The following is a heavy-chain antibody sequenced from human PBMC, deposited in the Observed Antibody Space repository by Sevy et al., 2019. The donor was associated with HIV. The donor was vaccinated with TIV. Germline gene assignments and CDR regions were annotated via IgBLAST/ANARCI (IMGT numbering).Heavy chain of an antibody. J-gene: IGHJ4*02. Sequence: SQTLSLTCTVSGGSISNYFWSWIRQPPEKGLEWIGYIYYSGSTNYNPSLKSRVTISVDTSKNQFSLKLSSVTAADTAVYYCARESIGAVGDFDYWGQGTLVTVSS. V-gene: IGHV4-59*01. CDR2: IYYSGST. D-gene: IGHD6-13*01. CDR3: ARESIGAVGDFDY. CDR1: GGSISNYF.